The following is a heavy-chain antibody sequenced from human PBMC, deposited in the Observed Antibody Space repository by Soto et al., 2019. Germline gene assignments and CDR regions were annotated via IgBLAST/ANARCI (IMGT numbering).Heavy chain of an antibody. CDR3: ARDMGEQWLATHRYFDL. D-gene: IGHD6-19*01. V-gene: IGHV3-33*01. J-gene: IGHJ2*01. CDR2: IWYDGSNK. Sequence: GGSLRLSCAASGFTFSSYGMHWVRQAPGKGLEWVAVIWYDGSNKYYADSVKGRFTISRDNSKNTLYLQMNSLRAEDTAVYYCARDMGEQWLATHRYFDLWGRGTLVTVSS. CDR1: GFTFSSYG.